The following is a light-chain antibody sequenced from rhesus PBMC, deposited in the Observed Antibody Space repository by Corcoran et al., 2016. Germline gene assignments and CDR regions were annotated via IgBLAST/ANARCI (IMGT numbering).Light chain of an antibody. Sequence: DIQMTQSPSSLSASVGDRVTITCRASQGITNDLAWYQQKPGETPKLLIYEASSLKSGIPSRFSGSGSGTEFTLTISRLQAEDFATYYCQHYYSTPYSFGQGTKVEIK. J-gene: IGKJ2*01. V-gene: IGKV1-33*02. CDR2: EAS. CDR1: QGITND. CDR3: QHYYSTPYS.